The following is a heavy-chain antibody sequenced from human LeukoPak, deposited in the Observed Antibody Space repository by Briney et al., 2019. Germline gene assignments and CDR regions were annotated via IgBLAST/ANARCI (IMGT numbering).Heavy chain of an antibody. Sequence: GGSLRLSCAASGFTFSNAWMSWVRQAPGKGLEWVGRIKSKTDGGTTDYAAPVKGRFTISRDDSKNTLYLLMNSLKTEDTAVYYCTAYYDFWSGYDFDYWGQGTLVTVSS. CDR2: IKSKTDGGTT. J-gene: IGHJ4*02. D-gene: IGHD3-3*01. V-gene: IGHV3-15*01. CDR3: TAYYDFWSGYDFDY. CDR1: GFTFSNAW.